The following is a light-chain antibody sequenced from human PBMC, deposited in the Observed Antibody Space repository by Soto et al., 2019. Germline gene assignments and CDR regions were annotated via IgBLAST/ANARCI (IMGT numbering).Light chain of an antibody. Sequence: DIQMTQSPSTLSASIGDRVTITCRASQSMNDWLAWYQQKPGKAPKVLIYDASSLQSGVPSRFSGSRSGTEFTLTIDSLQPDDVATYYCLRYNAFPQTFGQGTKVEI. J-gene: IGKJ1*01. CDR2: DAS. CDR3: LRYNAFPQT. V-gene: IGKV1-5*01. CDR1: QSMNDW.